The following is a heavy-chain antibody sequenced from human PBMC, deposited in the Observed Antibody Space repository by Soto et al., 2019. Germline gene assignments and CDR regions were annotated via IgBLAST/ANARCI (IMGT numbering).Heavy chain of an antibody. V-gene: IGHV1-2*02. CDR1: GYTFTGYD. CDR2: INPNSGGT. D-gene: IGHD3-22*01. Sequence: ASVKVSCKASGYTFTGYDMNWVRQAPGQGLEWMGWINPNSGGTNYAQKFQGRVTMTRDTAISTAYMELSRLRSDDTAVYYCARDDSSGYYPFDYWGQGTLVTVSS. J-gene: IGHJ4*02. CDR3: ARDDSSGYYPFDY.